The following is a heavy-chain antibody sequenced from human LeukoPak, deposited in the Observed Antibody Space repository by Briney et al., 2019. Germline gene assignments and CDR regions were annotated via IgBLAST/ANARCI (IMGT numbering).Heavy chain of an antibody. CDR3: ARGLGPGYCSGGSCYSFGPFDY. D-gene: IGHD2-15*01. CDR2: IYTSGTI. CDR1: GGSISSYY. V-gene: IGHV4-4*07. Sequence: SETLSLTCTVSGGSISSYYWSWIRQPAGTALEWIGRIYTSGTITYNPSLKSRVTMSVVTSKNQFSLKLSSVTAADTAVYYCARGLGPGYCSGGSCYSFGPFDYWGQGTLVTVSS. J-gene: IGHJ4*02.